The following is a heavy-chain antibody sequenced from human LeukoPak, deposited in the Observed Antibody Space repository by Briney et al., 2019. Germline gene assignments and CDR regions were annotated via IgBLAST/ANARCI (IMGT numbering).Heavy chain of an antibody. CDR1: GGSISSYY. CDR3: AGVVPAARVRSWFDP. CDR2: IYYSRST. J-gene: IGHJ5*02. Sequence: SETLSLTCTVSGGSISSYYWSWIRQPPGKGLEWIGYIYYSRSTNYNPSLKSRVTISVDTSKNQFSLKLSSVTAADTAVYYCAGVVPAARVRSWFDPWGQGTLVTVSS. V-gene: IGHV4-59*01. D-gene: IGHD2-2*01.